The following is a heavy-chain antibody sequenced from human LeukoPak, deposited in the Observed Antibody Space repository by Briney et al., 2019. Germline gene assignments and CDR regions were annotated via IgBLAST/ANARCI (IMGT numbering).Heavy chain of an antibody. CDR2: ISSSGSTI. D-gene: IGHD3-9*01. Sequence: PGGSLRLSCAASGFTFSSYEMNWVRQAPGKGLEWVSYISSSGSTIYYADSVKGRFTISRDNAKNTLYLQMNSLRAEDTAVYYCARGDWLFDYYFDYWGQGTLVTVSS. J-gene: IGHJ4*02. CDR3: ARGDWLFDYYFDY. V-gene: IGHV3-48*03. CDR1: GFTFSSYE.